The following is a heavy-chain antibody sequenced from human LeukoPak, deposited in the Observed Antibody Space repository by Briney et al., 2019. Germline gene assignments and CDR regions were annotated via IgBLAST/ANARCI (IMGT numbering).Heavy chain of an antibody. CDR2: IYYSGST. J-gene: IGHJ4*02. CDR3: ARDDELPLDY. CDR1: GGSISSYY. D-gene: IGHD1-26*01. V-gene: IGHV4-59*12. Sequence: SETLSLTCTVSGGSISSYYWSWIRQPPGKGLEWIGYIYYSGSTNYNPSLKSRVTISVDTSKNRFSLKLSSVTAADTAVYYCARDDELPLDYWGQGTLVTVSS.